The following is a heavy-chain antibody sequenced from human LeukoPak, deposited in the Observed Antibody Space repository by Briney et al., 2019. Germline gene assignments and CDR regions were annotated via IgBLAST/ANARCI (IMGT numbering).Heavy chain of an antibody. CDR2: ISGSGGST. CDR3: ARRRPGYYYDSSGSSAPDFDY. Sequence: GGSLRLSCAASGFTFSSYAMSSVRHAPGKGLEWVSAISGSGGSTYYADSVKGRFTISRDNSKNTLYLQMNSLRAEDTAVYYCARRRPGYYYDSSGSSAPDFDYWGQGTLVTVSS. J-gene: IGHJ4*02. CDR1: GFTFSSYA. V-gene: IGHV3-23*01. D-gene: IGHD3-22*01.